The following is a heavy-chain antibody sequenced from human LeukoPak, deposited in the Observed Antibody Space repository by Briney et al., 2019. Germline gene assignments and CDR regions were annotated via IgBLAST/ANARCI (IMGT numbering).Heavy chain of an antibody. V-gene: IGHV3-15*01. CDR2: VKSKIDGGTI. Sequence: GGSLRLSCAASGFTFNNALMRWVRQAPGKGLGLVGRVKSKIDGGTIDYAAPVTGRFAISRDDSKNTLYLQMNSLKTEDTAVYYCTTAGGHYDILTGYYLDYFYYGMDVWGKGTTVTVSS. CDR3: TTAGGHYDILTGYYLDYFYYGMDV. CDR1: GFTFNNAL. J-gene: IGHJ6*04. D-gene: IGHD3-9*01.